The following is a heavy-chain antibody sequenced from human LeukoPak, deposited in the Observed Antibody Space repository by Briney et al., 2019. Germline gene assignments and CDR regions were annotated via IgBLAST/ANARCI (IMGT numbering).Heavy chain of an antibody. D-gene: IGHD6-19*01. Sequence: TLETLSLTCTVSGGSISSSSYYWGWIRQPPGKGLEWIGSIYYSGSTYYNPSHKSRVTISVDTSKNQFSLKLSSVTAADTAVYYCARHPHVAVAGTDFDYWGQGTLVTVSS. CDR2: IYYSGST. CDR1: GGSISSSSYY. CDR3: ARHPHVAVAGTDFDY. V-gene: IGHV4-39*01. J-gene: IGHJ4*02.